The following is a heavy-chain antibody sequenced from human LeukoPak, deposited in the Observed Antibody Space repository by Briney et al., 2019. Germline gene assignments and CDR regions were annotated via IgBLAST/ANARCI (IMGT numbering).Heavy chain of an antibody. Sequence: GESLKISCKGSGYNFTSYWIGWVRQMPGKGLEWMGIIYPGDSDTRYSPSFQGQVTISADKSISTAYLQWSSLKASDTAMYYCARQIGIAVARPRDDAFDIWGQGTMVPVSS. J-gene: IGHJ3*02. CDR3: ARQIGIAVARPRDDAFDI. D-gene: IGHD6-19*01. V-gene: IGHV5-51*01. CDR1: GYNFTSYW. CDR2: IYPGDSDT.